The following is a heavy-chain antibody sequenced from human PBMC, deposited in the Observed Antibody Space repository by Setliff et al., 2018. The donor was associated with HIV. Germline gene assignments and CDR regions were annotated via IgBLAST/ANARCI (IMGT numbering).Heavy chain of an antibody. D-gene: IGHD4-4*01. J-gene: IGHJ4*02. CDR3: ARLTTTYYY. CDR1: GDSASNSRYY. Sequence: PSETLSLTCTVSGDSASNSRYYWAWIRQPPGKGLEYIGSIYYNEKTYYSPSLKGRVTISIDTSKNQFSLNLTSVTAADTAVYYCARLTTTYYYWGQGTLVTVSS. V-gene: IGHV4-39*01. CDR2: IYYNEKT.